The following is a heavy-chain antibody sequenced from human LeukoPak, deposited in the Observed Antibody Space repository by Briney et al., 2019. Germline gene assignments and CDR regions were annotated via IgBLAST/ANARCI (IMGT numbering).Heavy chain of an antibody. Sequence: PGGSLRLSCAASGFTFSNYAMHWVRQSPDKGLEWVAVISYDGSYQYYADSVKGRFTISRDISKNTLYLQMNSLRPEDTAVYYCARDWCSTTVCFVVSAYMDVWGKGTTVTVSS. J-gene: IGHJ6*03. V-gene: IGHV3-30*03. CDR1: GFTFSNYA. CDR3: ARDWCSTTVCFVVSAYMDV. CDR2: ISYDGSYQ. D-gene: IGHD2-8*01.